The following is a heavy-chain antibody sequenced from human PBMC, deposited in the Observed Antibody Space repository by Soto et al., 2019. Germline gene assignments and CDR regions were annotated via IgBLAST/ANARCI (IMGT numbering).Heavy chain of an antibody. CDR3: ANWYSSSWFDY. Sequence: GGSLRLSCAASGFTFSSYAMSWVRQAPGKVLELVSSISGSGGITYYADSVNGRVTISRDNTSNTLYLQMNSLRAEDTAVYYCANWYSSSWFDYWGQETLVTVSS. CDR1: GFTFSSYA. D-gene: IGHD6-13*01. J-gene: IGHJ4*02. V-gene: IGHV3-23*01. CDR2: ISGSGGIT.